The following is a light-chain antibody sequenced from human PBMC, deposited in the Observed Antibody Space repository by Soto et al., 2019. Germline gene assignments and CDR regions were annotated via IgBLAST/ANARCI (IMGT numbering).Light chain of an antibody. CDR3: QQYTGPPTT. CDR1: QSVSSSY. Sequence: EIVLTQSPGTLSLSPGERATLSCRASQSVSSSYLAWCQQKPGQAPRLLIYGAFNSATGIPDRFSGSGSGTDFTLTLTRLEPEDSAVYFCQQYTGPPTTFGQGTRLEIK. J-gene: IGKJ5*01. V-gene: IGKV3-20*01. CDR2: GAF.